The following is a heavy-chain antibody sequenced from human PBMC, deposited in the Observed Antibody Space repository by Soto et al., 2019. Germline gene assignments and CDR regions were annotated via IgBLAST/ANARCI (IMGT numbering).Heavy chain of an antibody. V-gene: IGHV1-3*01. CDR1: GYTFTSYA. CDR3: ARVGPVAYYYYGMDV. CDR2: INAGNGNT. Sequence: QVKLVQSGAEVKKPGASVKVSCKASGYTFTSYAMHWVRQAPGQRLEWMGWINAGNGNTKYSQKFQGRVTITRDTSASTAYMELSSLISEDTAVYYCARVGPVAYYYYGMDVWGQGTTVTVSS. J-gene: IGHJ6*02.